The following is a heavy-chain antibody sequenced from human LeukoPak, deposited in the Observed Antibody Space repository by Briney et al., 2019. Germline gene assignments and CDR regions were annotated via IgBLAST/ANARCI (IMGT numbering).Heavy chain of an antibody. V-gene: IGHV3-7*01. Sequence: PGGSLRLSCAASGFTFTNYWLTWVRQAPGKGLEWVANINQDGGTEYYVDSMKGRFTISRDNAKNLVYLQINSLRAEDTAVYFCARHTLWRFDYWGQGALVTVSS. D-gene: IGHD1-1*01. CDR3: ARHTLWRFDY. CDR2: INQDGGTE. CDR1: GFTFTNYW. J-gene: IGHJ4*02.